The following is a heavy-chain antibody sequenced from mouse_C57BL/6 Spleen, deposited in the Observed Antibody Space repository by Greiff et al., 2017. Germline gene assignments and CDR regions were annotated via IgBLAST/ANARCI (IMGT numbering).Heavy chain of an antibody. D-gene: IGHD2-1*01. J-gene: IGHJ4*01. V-gene: IGHV1-15*01. CDR1: GYTFTDYE. CDR2: IDPETGGT. Sequence: QVQLQQSGAELVRPGASVTLSCKASGYTFTDYEMHWVKQTPVHGLEWIGAIDPETGGTAYNQKFKGKAILTADKSSSTAYMELRSLTSEDSAVYYGTRGGNRYYAMDYWGQGTSVTGSS. CDR3: TRGGNRYYAMDY.